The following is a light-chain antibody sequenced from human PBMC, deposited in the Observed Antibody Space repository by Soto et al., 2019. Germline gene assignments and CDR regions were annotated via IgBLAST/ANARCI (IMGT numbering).Light chain of an antibody. CDR1: RVLVHSDGIAY. CDR3: MQGTHWPIT. V-gene: IGKV2-30*02. J-gene: IGKJ5*01. Sequence: DVVMTHSPLSLPVTLGQPASISCRSNRVLVHSDGIAYFSWFQQRPGRSPRRLIYKVSNRDSGVPARFSGSGSGTDFALKISSVEAEDVGVYYCMQGTHWPITCGQGTRLEIK. CDR2: KVS.